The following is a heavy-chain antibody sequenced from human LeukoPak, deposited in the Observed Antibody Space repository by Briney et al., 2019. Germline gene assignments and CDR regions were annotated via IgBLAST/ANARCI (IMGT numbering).Heavy chain of an antibody. J-gene: IGHJ4*02. V-gene: IGHV3-23*01. CDR1: GFTFSNYA. Sequence: GGSLRLSCAASGFTFSNYAMSWVRQAPGKGLEWVSAMSSSDDGRYYAASVRGRFTISRDTSRSTLYLQMNSLRAEDAAVYYCAKAPVTSCRGAFCYPFDYWGQGTLVTVSS. CDR2: MSSSDDGR. CDR3: AKAPVTSCRGAFCYPFDY. D-gene: IGHD2-15*01.